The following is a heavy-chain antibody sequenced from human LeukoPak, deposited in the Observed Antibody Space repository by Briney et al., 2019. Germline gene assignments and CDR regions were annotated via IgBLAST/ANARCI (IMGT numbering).Heavy chain of an antibody. Sequence: GGSLRLSCAASGFTFSSYGMHWVRQAPGKGLEWVAIIWYDGSNKYYADSVKGRFTISRDSSKKTLYLQMNSLRAGDTAVYYCARGAYYDSSGPIDYWGQGTLVTVSS. D-gene: IGHD3-22*01. CDR1: GFTFSSYG. CDR2: IWYDGSNK. J-gene: IGHJ4*02. CDR3: ARGAYYDSSGPIDY. V-gene: IGHV3-33*01.